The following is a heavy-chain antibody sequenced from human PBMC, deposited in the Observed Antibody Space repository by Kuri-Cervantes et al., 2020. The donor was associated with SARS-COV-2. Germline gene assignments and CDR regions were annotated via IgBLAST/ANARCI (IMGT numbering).Heavy chain of an antibody. CDR3: ARQTTVIYYYMDV. V-gene: IGHV4-59*08. CDR1: GGSISSYY. D-gene: IGHD4-11*01. Sequence: SETLSLTCTVSGGSISSYYWSWIRQPPGKGLEWIGYIYYSGSTNYNPSLKSRVAISVDTSKNQFSLKLSSVTAADTAVYYCARQTTVIYYYMDVWGKGTTVNVSS. CDR2: IYYSGST. J-gene: IGHJ6*03.